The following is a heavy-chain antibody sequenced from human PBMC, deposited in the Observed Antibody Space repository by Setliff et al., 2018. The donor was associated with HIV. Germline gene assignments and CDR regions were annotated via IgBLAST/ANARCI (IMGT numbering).Heavy chain of an antibody. CDR3: AKSPPDYDILTGWPEYFDY. CDR2: ISSSSSYI. Sequence: PGGSLRLSCAASGFTFSSYSMNWVRQAPGKGLEWVSSISSSSSYIYYADSVKCRFTISRDNAKNSLYLQMNSLRAEDTAVYYCAKSPPDYDILTGWPEYFDYWGQGTLVTVSS. J-gene: IGHJ4*02. V-gene: IGHV3-21*01. D-gene: IGHD3-9*01. CDR1: GFTFSSYS.